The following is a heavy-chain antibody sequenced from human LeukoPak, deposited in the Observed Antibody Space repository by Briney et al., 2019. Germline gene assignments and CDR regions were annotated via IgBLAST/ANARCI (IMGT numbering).Heavy chain of an antibody. Sequence: ASVKVSCKASGYTFTSYDINWVRQATGQGLEWMGWMNPNSGNTGYAQKFQGRVTMTRNTSISTAYMELSSLRSEDTAVYYCARGHLMVRGVIIRGYWFDPRGQGTLVTVSS. CDR3: ARGHLMVRGVIIRGYWFDP. D-gene: IGHD3-10*01. CDR1: GYTFTSYD. V-gene: IGHV1-8*01. CDR2: MNPNSGNT. J-gene: IGHJ5*02.